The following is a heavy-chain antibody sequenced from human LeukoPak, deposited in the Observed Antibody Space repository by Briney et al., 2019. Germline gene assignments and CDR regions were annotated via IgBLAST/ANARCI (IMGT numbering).Heavy chain of an antibody. D-gene: IGHD4-23*01. CDR1: GFTFSSSA. CDR3: AKDYGGNLYNWFDP. CDR2: ISASGGST. J-gene: IGHJ5*02. Sequence: PGGSLRLSCAASGFTFSSSAMSWVRQVPGKGLEWVSGISASGGSTYYADSVRGRFTISRDNSKNTLYLQMNSLRAEDTALYYCAKDYGGNLYNWFDPWGQGTLVTVSS. V-gene: IGHV3-23*01.